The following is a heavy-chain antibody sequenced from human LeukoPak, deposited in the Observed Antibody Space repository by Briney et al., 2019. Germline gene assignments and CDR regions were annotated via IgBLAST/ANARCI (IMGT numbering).Heavy chain of an antibody. CDR3: ARSGSIGDYAGY. J-gene: IGHJ4*02. CDR1: GYTFTSYY. CDR2: INLSGGST. V-gene: IGHV1-46*01. Sequence: ASVKVSCKASGYTFTSYYMHWVRQAPGQGLEWMGIINLSGGSTSYAQKFQGRVTMTRDMSTSTVYMELSSLRSEDTAVYYCARSGSIGDYAGYCGQRTLGTVSS. D-gene: IGHD3-22*01.